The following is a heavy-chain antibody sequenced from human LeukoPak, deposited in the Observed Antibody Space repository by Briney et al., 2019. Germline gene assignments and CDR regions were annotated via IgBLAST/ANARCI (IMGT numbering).Heavy chain of an antibody. Sequence: SETLSLTCAVYGGSFSGYYWSWIRQPPGKGLEWIGEINHSGSTNYNPSPKSRVTISVDTSKNQFSLELSSVTAADTAVYYCARGPLGPHWFDPWGQGTLVTVSS. J-gene: IGHJ5*02. CDR2: INHSGST. D-gene: IGHD3/OR15-3a*01. V-gene: IGHV4-34*01. CDR3: ARGPLGPHWFDP. CDR1: GGSFSGYY.